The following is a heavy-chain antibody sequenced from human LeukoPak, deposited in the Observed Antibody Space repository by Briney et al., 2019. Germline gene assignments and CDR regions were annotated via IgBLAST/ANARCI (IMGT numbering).Heavy chain of an antibody. CDR1: GFTFSSHW. V-gene: IGHV3-7*01. Sequence: GGSLRLSCAASGFTFSSHWMSWVRQAPGKGLEWVTSIRPDGSDEYYMDSVRGRFTISRDNAKNSLYLQMNSLRAEDTAVYYCARLLGTVTTYDYWGQGTLVTVSS. CDR3: ARLLGTVTTYDY. CDR2: IRPDGSDE. D-gene: IGHD1-7*01. J-gene: IGHJ4*02.